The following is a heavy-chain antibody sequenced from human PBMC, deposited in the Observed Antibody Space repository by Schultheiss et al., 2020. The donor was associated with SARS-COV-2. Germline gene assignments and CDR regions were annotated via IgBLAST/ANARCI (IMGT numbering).Heavy chain of an antibody. CDR2: ISYSGNTI. D-gene: IGHD4-17*01. CDR1: GFTFSSYE. Sequence: GGSLRLSCAASGFTFSSYEMNWVRQAPGKGLEWVSYISYSGNTIYYADSVKGRFTISRDNSKNTLYLQMNSLRAEDTAVYYCARGNSIDDYGDYLSCFREGWFDPWGQGTLVTVSS. J-gene: IGHJ5*02. V-gene: IGHV3-48*03. CDR3: ARGNSIDDYGDYLSCFREGWFDP.